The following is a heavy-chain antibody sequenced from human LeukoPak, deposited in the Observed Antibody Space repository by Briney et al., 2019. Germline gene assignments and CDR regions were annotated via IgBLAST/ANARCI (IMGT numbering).Heavy chain of an antibody. Sequence: PSETLSLTCTVSGGSIGRYYWSWIRQSPGKGLEWIGYIYYSGSTNYNPSLKSRVTISVDTSKNQFSLKLSSVTAADTAVYYCAGGAIRPYYDILTGYYKDYYYYYMDVWGKGTTVTVSS. D-gene: IGHD3-9*01. CDR3: AGGAIRPYYDILTGYYKDYYYYYMDV. J-gene: IGHJ6*03. V-gene: IGHV4-59*01. CDR1: GGSIGRYY. CDR2: IYYSGST.